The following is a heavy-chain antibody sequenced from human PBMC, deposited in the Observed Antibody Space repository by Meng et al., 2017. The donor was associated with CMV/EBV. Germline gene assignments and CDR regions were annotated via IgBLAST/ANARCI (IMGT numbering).Heavy chain of an antibody. J-gene: IGHJ3*02. V-gene: IGHV3-21*01. CDR3: ARDATYCSSTSCQYDAFDI. D-gene: IGHD2-2*01. CDR2: ISSSSSYI. Sequence: GESLKISCAASGFTFSSYSMNWVRQAPGKGLEWVSSISSSSSYIYYADSVKGRFTISRDNAKNSLYLQMNSLRAEDTAVYYCARDATYCSSTSCQYDAFDIWGQGTMVTVSS. CDR1: GFTFSSYS.